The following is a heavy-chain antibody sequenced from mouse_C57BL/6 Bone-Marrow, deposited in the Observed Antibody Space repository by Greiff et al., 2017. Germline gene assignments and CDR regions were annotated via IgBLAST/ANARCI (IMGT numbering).Heavy chain of an antibody. J-gene: IGHJ1*03. Sequence: QVHVKQSGAELVQPGASVKISCKASGYAFSSYWMNWVKQRPGKGLEWIGQIYPGDGDTNYNGKFKGKATLTADNSFSTAYMQLSSLTSEDSAVFVCARFDGNHWYFEVWGTGTTVTVSS. V-gene: IGHV1-80*01. CDR2: IYPGDGDT. CDR1: GYAFSSYW. D-gene: IGHD2-1*01. CDR3: ARFDGNHWYFEV.